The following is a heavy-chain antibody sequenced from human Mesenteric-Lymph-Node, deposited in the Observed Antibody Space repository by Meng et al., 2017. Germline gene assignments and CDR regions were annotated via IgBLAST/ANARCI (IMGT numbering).Heavy chain of an antibody. CDR3: ARAPVPCSCTSCYNLGY. CDR1: GFTFSSYA. Sequence: GESLKISCAASGFTFSSYAMHWVRQAPGKGLEWVAVISYDGSNKYYADSVKGRFTISRDNSKNTLYLQMNSLRAEDTAVYYCARAPVPCSCTSCYNLGYWGQGTLVTVSS. CDR2: ISYDGSNK. J-gene: IGHJ4*03. V-gene: IGHV3-30*04. D-gene: IGHD2-2*02.